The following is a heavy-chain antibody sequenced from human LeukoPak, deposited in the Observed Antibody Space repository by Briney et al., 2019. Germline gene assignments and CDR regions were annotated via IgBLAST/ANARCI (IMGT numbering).Heavy chain of an antibody. CDR3: ERPTSVFGVVIHAFDI. CDR1: GGSISSSSYY. D-gene: IGHD3-3*01. Sequence: PSETLSLTCTVSGGSISSSSYYWGWIRQPPGKGLEWIGSIYYSGSTYYNPSLKSRVTISVDTSKNQFSLKLSSVTAADTAVYYCERPTSVFGVVIHAFDIWGQGTMVTVSS. J-gene: IGHJ3*02. CDR2: IYYSGST. V-gene: IGHV4-39*01.